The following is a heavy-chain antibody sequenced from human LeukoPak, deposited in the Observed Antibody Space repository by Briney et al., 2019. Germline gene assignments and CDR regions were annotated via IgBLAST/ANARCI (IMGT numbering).Heavy chain of an antibody. CDR2: INSDGSST. Sequence: EGSLRLSCAGSGFTFSSYWMHWVRQAPGKGLVWVSRINSDGSSTSYADSVKGRFTISRDNAKNTLYLQMNSLRAEDTAVYYCARGRSGSNSDYWGQGTLVTVSS. CDR3: ARGRSGSNSDY. CDR1: GFTFSSYW. J-gene: IGHJ4*02. V-gene: IGHV3-74*01. D-gene: IGHD2-15*01.